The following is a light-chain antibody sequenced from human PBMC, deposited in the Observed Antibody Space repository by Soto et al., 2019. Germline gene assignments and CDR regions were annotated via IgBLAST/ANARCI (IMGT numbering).Light chain of an antibody. CDR3: QQYYSTPYT. Sequence: DIVMTQSPDSLAVSLGERATINCKSSQSVLYSSNNKNYLAWYRQKPGQPPKLLIYWASTRESGVPDQFSGSGSGTDFTLTISSLQAEDVAVYYCQQYYSTPYTFGQGTKLEIK. CDR2: WAS. CDR1: QSVLYSSNNKNY. J-gene: IGKJ2*01. V-gene: IGKV4-1*01.